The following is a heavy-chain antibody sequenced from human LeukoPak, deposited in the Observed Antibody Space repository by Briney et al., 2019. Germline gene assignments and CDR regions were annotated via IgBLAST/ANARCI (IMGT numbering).Heavy chain of an antibody. CDR2: IYSGGST. V-gene: IGHV3-66*02. Sequence: GGSLRLSCAASGFTVNSNYMIWVRQAPAKGLEGVSVIYSGGSTYYGDAVKGRFTISRENSKNTLYLQMNSLRAEDTAVYYCARDNRGYSSGSYYYYGMDVWGQASTVTVSS. J-gene: IGHJ6*02. D-gene: IGHD5-18*01. CDR3: ARDNRGYSSGSYYYYGMDV. CDR1: GFTVNSNY.